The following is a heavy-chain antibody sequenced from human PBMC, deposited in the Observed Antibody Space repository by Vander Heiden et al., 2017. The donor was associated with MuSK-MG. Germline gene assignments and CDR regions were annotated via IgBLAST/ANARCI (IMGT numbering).Heavy chain of an antibody. CDR1: GGSVSGGFYD. V-gene: IGHV4-31*11. CDR3: ARLSHPTTMKDYYDMDV. CDR2: ISYSGSP. D-gene: IGHD4-17*01. J-gene: IGHJ6*03. Sequence: QVQLQESGPGLVKPSQTLSLTCAVSGGSVSGGFYDWSWFRQHPGKGLEWIGYISYSGSPYYNPSLESRITISVDTSKNQFSLKLSSVTAADTAVYYCARLSHPTTMKDYYDMDVWGKGTTVTVSS.